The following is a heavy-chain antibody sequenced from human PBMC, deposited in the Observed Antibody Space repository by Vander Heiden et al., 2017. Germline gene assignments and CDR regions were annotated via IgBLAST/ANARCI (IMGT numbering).Heavy chain of an antibody. Sequence: LVESGGGLVKPGGSLRLSCAASGFTFSNAWMNWVRQAPGKGLEWVGRIKSKTDGGTTEYAAPVKGRFTISRDDSKNTRDLKRNSMKTEETAVYYCTTEAVDTAMVANDFDYWGQGTMVTVYS. CDR2: IKSKTDGGTT. V-gene: IGHV3-15*07. D-gene: IGHD5-18*01. CDR1: GFTFSNAW. J-gene: IGHJ4*02. CDR3: TTEAVDTAMVANDFDY.